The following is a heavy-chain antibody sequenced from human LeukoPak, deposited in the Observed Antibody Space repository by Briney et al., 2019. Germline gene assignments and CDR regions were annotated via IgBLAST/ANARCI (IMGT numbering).Heavy chain of an antibody. Sequence: SETLSLTCTVSGGSISSSSYYWGWIRQPPGKGLEWIGSVYYRGSTYYNPSLKSRVTISVDTSENQFSLKLNSVTAADTAVYYCARHPVARDSSDWYIGIDYWGQGTLVTVSS. CDR2: VYYRGST. D-gene: IGHD6-19*01. CDR1: GGSISSSSYY. CDR3: ARHPVARDSSDWYIGIDY. J-gene: IGHJ4*02. V-gene: IGHV4-39*01.